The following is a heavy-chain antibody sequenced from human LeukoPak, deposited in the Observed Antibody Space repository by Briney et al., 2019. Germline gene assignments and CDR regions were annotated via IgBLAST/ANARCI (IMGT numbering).Heavy chain of an antibody. CDR2: ISGSGGST. D-gene: IGHD5-12*01. CDR1: GFTFSSYA. J-gene: IGHJ4*02. V-gene: IGHV3-23*01. Sequence: GGSLRLSCAASGFTFSSYAMSWVRQAPAKGLEWVSAISGSGGSTYYADSVKGRFTISRDNSKNTLYLQMNSLRAEDTAVYYCAKEPTSGYDYDYFDYWGQGTLVTVSS. CDR3: AKEPTSGYDYDYFDY.